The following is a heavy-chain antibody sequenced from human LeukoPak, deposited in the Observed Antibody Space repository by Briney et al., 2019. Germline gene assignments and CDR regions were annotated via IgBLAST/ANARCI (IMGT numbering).Heavy chain of an antibody. V-gene: IGHV4-30-2*01. Sequence: PSQTLSLTCTVSGGSISSGNYYWTWIRQPPGKGLEWIGCIYHSGSPYNSPSLKSRVTISVDKSRNQFSLNLVSVTAADTAVYYCARLGYDFWSGFVDYWGQGILVTVSS. J-gene: IGHJ4*02. CDR3: ARLGYDFWSGFVDY. CDR2: IYHSGSP. CDR1: GGSISSGNYY. D-gene: IGHD3-3*01.